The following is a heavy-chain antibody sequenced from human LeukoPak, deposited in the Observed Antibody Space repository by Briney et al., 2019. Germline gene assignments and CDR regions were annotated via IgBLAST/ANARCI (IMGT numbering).Heavy chain of an antibody. J-gene: IGHJ5*02. V-gene: IGHV1-2*06. CDR3: ARVVAAAGRNNWFDP. D-gene: IGHD6-13*01. Sequence: ASVKVSCKASGYTFTGYYMHWVRQAPGQGLEWMGRINPNSGGTNYAQKFQGRVTMTRDTSISTAYMELSRLRSDDTAVYYCARVVAAAGRNNWFDPWGQGTLVTVSS. CDR2: INPNSGGT. CDR1: GYTFTGYY.